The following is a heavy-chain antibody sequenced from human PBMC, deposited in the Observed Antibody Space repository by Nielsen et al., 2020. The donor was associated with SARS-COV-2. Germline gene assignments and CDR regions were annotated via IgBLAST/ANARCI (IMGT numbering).Heavy chain of an antibody. CDR3: ARSPDNYYDSSGYYPYFDY. J-gene: IGHJ4*02. D-gene: IGHD3-22*01. Sequence: WVRQAPGQGLEWMGWISPYNDNTNYAQKFQGRVTMTTDTSTSTAYMELRSLRSDDTAVYYCARSPDNYYDSSGYYPYFDYWGQGTLVTVSS. V-gene: IGHV1-18*01. CDR2: ISPYNDNT.